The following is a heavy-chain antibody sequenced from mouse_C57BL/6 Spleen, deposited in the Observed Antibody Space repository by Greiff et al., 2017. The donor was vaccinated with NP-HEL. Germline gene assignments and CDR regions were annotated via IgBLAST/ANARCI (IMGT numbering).Heavy chain of an antibody. J-gene: IGHJ3*01. CDR1: GYTFTSYW. CDR2: IHPSDSDT. Sequence: VQLQQPGAELVKPGASVMVSCKASGYTFTSYWMHWVKQRPGQGLEWIGRIHPSDSDTNYNQKFKGKATLTVYISSSTAYMQVSSLTSEDSAVYYCAMDATVVTGPHWGQGTLVTVSA. CDR3: AMDATVVTGPH. D-gene: IGHD1-1*01. V-gene: IGHV1-74*01.